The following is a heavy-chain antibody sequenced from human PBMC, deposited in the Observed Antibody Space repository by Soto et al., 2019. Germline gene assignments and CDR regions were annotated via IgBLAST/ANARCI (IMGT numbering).Heavy chain of an antibody. CDR3: ARRSYYGSYGLDV. CDR1: GGSISSGDHY. J-gene: IGHJ6*02. Sequence: SETLSLTCTVSGGSISSGDHYWSWIRQPPGKGLEWIGYMYYSGSTYFNPSLKSRVTISVDTSKNQFSLKLGSVTAADTAVYYCARRSYYGSYGLDVWGQGTTVTVSS. CDR2: MYYSGST. D-gene: IGHD3-10*01. V-gene: IGHV4-30-4*01.